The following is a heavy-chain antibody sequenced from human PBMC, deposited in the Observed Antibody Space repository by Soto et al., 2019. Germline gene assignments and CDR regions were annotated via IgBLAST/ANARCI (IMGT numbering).Heavy chain of an antibody. CDR3: ANAPYSSSWTPYNWFDP. CDR1: GFTFSSYA. CDR2: ISGSGGST. Sequence: PGGSLRLSCAASGFTFSSYAMSWVRQAPGKGLEWVSAISGSGGSTYYADSVKGRFTISRDNSKNTLYLQMNSLRAEDTAVYYCANAPYSSSWTPYNWFDPWGQGTLVTVSS. J-gene: IGHJ5*02. V-gene: IGHV3-23*01. D-gene: IGHD6-13*01.